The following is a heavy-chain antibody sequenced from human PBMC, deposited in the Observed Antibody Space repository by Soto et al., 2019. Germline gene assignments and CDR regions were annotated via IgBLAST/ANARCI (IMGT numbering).Heavy chain of an antibody. Sequence: GGSLRLSCAASGFTFSSYAMSWVRQAPGKGLEWVSAISGSGGSTYYADSVKGRFTISRDNSKNTLYLQMNSLRAEDTAVYYCAKEGYDFWSLTIRSLTHNWFDPWGQGTLVTVSS. CDR2: ISGSGGST. CDR3: AKEGYDFWSLTIRSLTHNWFDP. D-gene: IGHD3-3*01. CDR1: GFTFSSYA. J-gene: IGHJ5*02. V-gene: IGHV3-23*01.